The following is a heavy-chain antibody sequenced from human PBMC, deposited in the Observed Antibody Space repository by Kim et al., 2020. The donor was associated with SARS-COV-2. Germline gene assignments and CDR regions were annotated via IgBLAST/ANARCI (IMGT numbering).Heavy chain of an antibody. CDR1: GFTFDDYA. CDR2: ISWNSGSI. V-gene: IGHV3-9*01. CDR3: AKIGGYDSNWFDP. Sequence: GGSLRLSCAASGFTFDDYAMHWVRQGPGKGLEWVSGISWNSGSIGYADSVKGRFTISRDNAKNSLYLQMNSLRAEDTALYYCAKIGGYDSNWFDPWGQGTLVTVSS. J-gene: IGHJ5*02. D-gene: IGHD5-12*01.